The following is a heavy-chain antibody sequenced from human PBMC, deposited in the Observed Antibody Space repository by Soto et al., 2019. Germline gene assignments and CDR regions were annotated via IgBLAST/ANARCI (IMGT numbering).Heavy chain of an antibody. CDR1: GYIFTSYD. D-gene: IGHD2-15*01. CDR3: ARGVAPYYFDY. CDR2: INAGNGNT. V-gene: IGHV1-3*05. Sequence: QVQLVQSGAEEKKPRASVKVSFKASGYIFTSYDMHWVRKAPGQRLEWMGWINAGNGNTKYSQKFQGRVTITRDTSASTAYMELSSLRAEDTAVYYCARGVAPYYFDYWGQGTLVTVSS. J-gene: IGHJ4*02.